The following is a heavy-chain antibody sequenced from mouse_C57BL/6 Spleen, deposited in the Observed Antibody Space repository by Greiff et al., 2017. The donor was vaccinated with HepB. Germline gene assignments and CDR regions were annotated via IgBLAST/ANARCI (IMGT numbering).Heavy chain of an antibody. CDR1: GYTFTSYW. J-gene: IGHJ1*03. CDR2: IHPSDSDT. CDR3: AIDGYDGGWYFDV. Sequence: VQLQQPGAELVKPGASVKVSCKASGYTFTSYWMHWVKQRPGQGLEWIGRIHPSDSDTNYNQKFKGKATLTVDKSSSTAYMQLSSLTSEDSAVYYCAIDGYDGGWYFDVWGTGTTVTVSS. V-gene: IGHV1-74*01. D-gene: IGHD2-2*01.